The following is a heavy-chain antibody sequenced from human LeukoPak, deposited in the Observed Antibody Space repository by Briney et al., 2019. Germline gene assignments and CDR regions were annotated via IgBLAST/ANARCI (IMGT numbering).Heavy chain of an antibody. CDR3: AMLCVSYDIVTGYFDY. J-gene: IGHJ4*02. CDR1: GCTFSSYA. Sequence: SVKVSCKASGCTFSSYAISWVRQAPGQGLDWMGGIITIFCTANYAQKFQGRVTITADESTSTDYMELSSLRSEGTAVEYCAMLCVSYDIVTGYFDYWGQGTLVTVSS. V-gene: IGHV1-69*01. CDR2: IITIFCTA. D-gene: IGHD3-9*01.